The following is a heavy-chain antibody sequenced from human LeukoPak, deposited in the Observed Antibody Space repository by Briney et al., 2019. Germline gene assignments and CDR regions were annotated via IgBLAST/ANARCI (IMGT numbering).Heavy chain of an antibody. D-gene: IGHD3-9*01. CDR1: GGSFSGYY. V-gene: IGHV4-34*01. CDR2: INHSGST. CDR3: ARGDILTSYYRWYFDL. J-gene: IGHJ2*01. Sequence: PSETLSLTCAVYGGSFSGYYWSWIRQPPGKGLEWIGEINHSGSTNYNPSLKSRVTISVDTSKNQFSLKLSSVTAADTAVYYCARGDILTSYYRWYFDLWGRGTLVTVSS.